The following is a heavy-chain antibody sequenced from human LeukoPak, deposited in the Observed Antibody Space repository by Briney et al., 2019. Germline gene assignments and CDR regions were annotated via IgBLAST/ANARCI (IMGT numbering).Heavy chain of an antibody. D-gene: IGHD3-10*02. CDR3: AKDFMYAITMSDY. CDR2: IRYDGSNK. Sequence: QAGGSLRLSCAASGFTFSSYGMHWVRQAPGKGLEWVAFIRYDGSNKYYADSVKGRFTISRDNSKNTLYLQMNSLRAEDTAVYYCAKDFMYAITMSDYWGQGTLVTVSS. V-gene: IGHV3-30*02. J-gene: IGHJ4*02. CDR1: GFTFSSYG.